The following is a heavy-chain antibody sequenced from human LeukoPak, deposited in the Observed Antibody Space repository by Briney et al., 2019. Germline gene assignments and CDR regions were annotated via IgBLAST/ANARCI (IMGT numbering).Heavy chain of an antibody. J-gene: IGHJ5*02. CDR2: ISDSGGHT. V-gene: IGHV3-23*01. Sequence: GGSLRLSCAASGFTFSAFAMSWVRQAPGKGLEWVSGISDSGGHTYYADSVQGRFTISRNNYKNTLYLQMNSLRAEDTAVYCCANFERTVAGPYNWFDPWGQGTLVTVSS. CDR3: ANFERTVAGPYNWFDP. CDR1: GFTFSAFA. D-gene: IGHD6-19*01.